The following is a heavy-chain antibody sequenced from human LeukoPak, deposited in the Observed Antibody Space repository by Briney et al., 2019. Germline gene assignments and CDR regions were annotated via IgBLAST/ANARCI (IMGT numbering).Heavy chain of an antibody. Sequence: PGGSLRLSCVASGFTFSSYAMSWVRQAPGRGLEWVSGIEGSGVRMYYADSVKGRFTISRDKSKNTLYLQMNSLRVEDTAVYYCAKEVIVGVSFDYWGQGTLVTVSS. CDR1: GFTFSSYA. CDR3: AKEVIVGVSFDY. V-gene: IGHV3-23*01. J-gene: IGHJ4*02. CDR2: IEGSGVRM. D-gene: IGHD1-26*01.